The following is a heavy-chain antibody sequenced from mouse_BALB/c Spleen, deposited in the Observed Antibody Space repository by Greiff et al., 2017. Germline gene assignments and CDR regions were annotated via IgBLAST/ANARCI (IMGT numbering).Heavy chain of an antibody. CDR3: AREDDGYYYAMDY. D-gene: IGHD2-2*01. CDR1: GYTFTEYI. J-gene: IGHJ4*01. CDR2: FYPGSGSI. Sequence: QVQLKESGAELVKPGASVKLSCKASGYTFTEYIIHWVKQRSGQGLEWIGWFYPGSGSIKYNEKFKDKATLTVDKSSSTAYMQLSSPTSEDSAVYYCAREDDGYYYAMDYWGQGTSVTVSS. V-gene: IGHV1-62-2*01.